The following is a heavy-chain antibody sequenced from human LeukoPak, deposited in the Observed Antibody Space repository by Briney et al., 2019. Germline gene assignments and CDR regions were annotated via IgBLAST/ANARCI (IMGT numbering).Heavy chain of an antibody. D-gene: IGHD6-13*01. J-gene: IGHJ4*02. V-gene: IGHV1-2*02. CDR1: GYTFTGYY. Sequence: ASVKVSCKASGYTFTGYYIHWVRQAPGQGLEWMGWINPNSGNTNYAQRFQGGVTMTRDTSISTAYMELSRLRSADTAVYYCAGDLGSSPNDYWGQGTLVTVSS. CDR3: AGDLGSSPNDY. CDR2: INPNSGNT.